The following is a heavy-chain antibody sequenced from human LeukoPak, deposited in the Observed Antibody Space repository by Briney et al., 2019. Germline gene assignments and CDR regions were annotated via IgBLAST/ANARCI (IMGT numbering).Heavy chain of an antibody. CDR2: IYYIGST. Sequence: PSETLSLTCTVSGGSISSYYWNWIRQPPGKGLEWIGYIYYIGSTNYNPSLKSRVTMSVDTSKNQFSLKLSSVTAADTAVYYCAREAITMVRGVNWFDPWGQGTLVTVSS. V-gene: IGHV4-59*12. D-gene: IGHD3-10*01. CDR1: GGSISSYY. J-gene: IGHJ5*02. CDR3: AREAITMVRGVNWFDP.